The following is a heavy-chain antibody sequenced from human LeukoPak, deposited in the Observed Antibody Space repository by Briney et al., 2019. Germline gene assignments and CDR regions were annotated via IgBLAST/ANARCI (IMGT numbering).Heavy chain of an antibody. Sequence: GGSLRLSCAASGFTVSSNYMSWVRQAPGKGLEWVAIISYDGSVRYYGDSVRGRFTISRDNSKNTVYLQMNSLRADDTAVYYCARDRDLGVVTPWCDYWGQGVLVTVSS. CDR1: GFTVSSNY. J-gene: IGHJ4*02. CDR3: ARDRDLGVVTPWCDY. V-gene: IGHV3-30*03. D-gene: IGHD2-2*01. CDR2: ISYDGSVR.